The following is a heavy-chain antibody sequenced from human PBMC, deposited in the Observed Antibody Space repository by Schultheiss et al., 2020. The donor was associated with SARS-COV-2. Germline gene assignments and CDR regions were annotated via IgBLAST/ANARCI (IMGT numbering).Heavy chain of an antibody. CDR1: GFPFSGYD. CDR3: ARDSVILSYGDRWVGAMDV. V-gene: IGHV3-21*05. CDR2: ISSSSSYI. J-gene: IGHJ6*02. Sequence: GGSLRLSCAASGFPFSGYDMNWVRQAPGKGLEWVSYISSSSSYIYYADSVKGRFTISRDNAKNSLYLQMNSLRAEDTAVYYCARDSVILSYGDRWVGAMDVWGQGTTVTVSS. D-gene: IGHD4-17*01.